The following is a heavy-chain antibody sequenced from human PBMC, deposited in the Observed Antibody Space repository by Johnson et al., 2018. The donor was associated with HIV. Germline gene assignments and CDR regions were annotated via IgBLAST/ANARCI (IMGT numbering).Heavy chain of an antibody. CDR3: ARGKGAAVGLDAFDI. CDR2: ISYDGGHK. CDR1: GFNFSTYA. V-gene: IGHV3-30-3*01. D-gene: IGHD6-13*01. J-gene: IGHJ3*02. Sequence: QVQLVESGGGLVKPGRSLRLSCVASGFNFSTYAMHWVRQAPGKGLEWVAVISYDGGHKYYADSVKGRFTISRDNSKNSLYLQMNSLRVEDTAFYYCARGKGAAVGLDAFDIWGQGTMVIVSS.